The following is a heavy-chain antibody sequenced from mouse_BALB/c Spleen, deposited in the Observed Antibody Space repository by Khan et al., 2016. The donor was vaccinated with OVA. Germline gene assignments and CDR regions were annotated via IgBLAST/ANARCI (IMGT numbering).Heavy chain of an antibody. D-gene: IGHD2-10*01. Sequence: QIQLVQSGPELKKPGETVKISCKASGYTFTNYGLNWVKQAPGKGLQWMGWINTNTGEPTYAVDFKGRFAFSLETSASTAYSQINNLKNEDTATXFCARPPYFSYVMVYWGQGTSVTVSS. CDR2: INTNTGEP. CDR3: ARPPYFSYVMVY. V-gene: IGHV9-3-1*01. J-gene: IGHJ4*01. CDR1: GYTFTNYG.